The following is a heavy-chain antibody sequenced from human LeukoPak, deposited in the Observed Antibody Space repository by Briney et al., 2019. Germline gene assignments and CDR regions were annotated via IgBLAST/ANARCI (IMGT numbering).Heavy chain of an antibody. V-gene: IGHV3-23*01. J-gene: IGHJ4*02. CDR2: ISGGGTST. D-gene: IGHD6-19*01. Sequence: GGSLRLSCAAPGDSFSSYAMSWVRQAPGKGLEWVSVISGGGTSTYYADSVKGRFTMSKDNSRNTLYLQMNSLRAEDTAVYYCAKTFIAVANPIDYWGQGTLVTVSS. CDR1: GDSFSSYA. CDR3: AKTFIAVANPIDY.